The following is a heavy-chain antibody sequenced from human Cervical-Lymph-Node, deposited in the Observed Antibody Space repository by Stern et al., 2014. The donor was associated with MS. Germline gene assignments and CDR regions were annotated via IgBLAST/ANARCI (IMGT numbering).Heavy chain of an antibody. Sequence: EVQLVESGGGLVKPGGSHRLSCAASGFPFSNAWMTWVRQAPGKGLEWVGRIKSKTDGGTTDYAAPVKGRFTISRDDSKNTLYLQMDSLETEDTAVYYCTTDRQAGFWSGHRFDYWGQGTLVTVSS. D-gene: IGHD3-3*01. J-gene: IGHJ4*02. V-gene: IGHV3-15*01. CDR2: IKSKTDGGTT. CDR1: GFPFSNAW. CDR3: TTDRQAGFWSGHRFDY.